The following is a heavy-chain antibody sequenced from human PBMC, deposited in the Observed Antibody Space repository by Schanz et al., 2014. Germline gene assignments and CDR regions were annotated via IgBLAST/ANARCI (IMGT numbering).Heavy chain of an antibody. V-gene: IGHV3-7*01. D-gene: IGHD3-10*01. CDR3: AKQHIVRGVIYLNWFDS. J-gene: IGHJ5*01. CDR2: IKEDGSVK. Sequence: EVQLLESGGGLAQPGGSLRLSCAASGFTLSNYAMSWVRQAPGKGLEWVANIKEDGSVKDYVDSVKGRFTISRDNAKNSLYLQMTSLRAEDTAVYYCAKQHIVRGVIYLNWFDSWGQGTLVTVSS. CDR1: GFTLSNYA.